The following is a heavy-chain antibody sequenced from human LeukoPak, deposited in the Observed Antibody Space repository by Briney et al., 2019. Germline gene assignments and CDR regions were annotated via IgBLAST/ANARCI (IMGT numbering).Heavy chain of an antibody. CDR2: ISGSGGST. Sequence: GGSLRLSCAASGFTFSSYAMSRVRQAPGKGLEWVSAISGSGGSTYYADSVKGRFTISRDNSKNTLYLQMNSLRAEDTAVYYCAKASGYSSGWYVTYYYYGMDVWGQGTTVTVSS. CDR1: GFTFSSYA. J-gene: IGHJ6*02. V-gene: IGHV3-23*01. CDR3: AKASGYSSGWYVTYYYYGMDV. D-gene: IGHD6-19*01.